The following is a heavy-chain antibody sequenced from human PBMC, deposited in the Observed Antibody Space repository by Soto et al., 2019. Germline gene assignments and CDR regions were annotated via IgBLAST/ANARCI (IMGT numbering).Heavy chain of an antibody. CDR2: IYYSGST. CDR3: ARVVNLVVVAATDWFDP. D-gene: IGHD2-15*01. V-gene: IGHV4-30-4*01. Sequence: SETLSLTCTVSGGSISSGDYYWSWLRQPPGKGLEWIGYIYYSGSTYYNPSLKSRVTISVDTSKNQFSLKLSSVTAADTAVYYCARVVNLVVVAATDWFDPWGQGTLVTVSS. J-gene: IGHJ5*02. CDR1: GGSISSGDYY.